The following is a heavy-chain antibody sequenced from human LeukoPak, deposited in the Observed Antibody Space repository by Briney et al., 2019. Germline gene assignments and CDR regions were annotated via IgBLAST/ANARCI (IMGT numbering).Heavy chain of an antibody. CDR1: GGSISSNSNY. V-gene: IGHV4-39*01. CDR3: ARQALWFFDH. J-gene: IGHJ4*02. D-gene: IGHD2-21*01. Sequence: KPSETLSLTCTVSGGSISSNSNYWAWIRQPPGRGLEWIGSISYGESTYYSPSLESRVTISVDTSKNQFSLKLSSVTAADTAVYYCARQALWFFDHWGQGTLVTVSP. CDR2: ISYGEST.